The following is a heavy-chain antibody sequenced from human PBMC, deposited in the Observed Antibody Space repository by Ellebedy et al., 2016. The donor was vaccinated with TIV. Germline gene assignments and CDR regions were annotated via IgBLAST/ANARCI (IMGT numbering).Heavy chain of an antibody. CDR1: GSTFSKYG. V-gene: IGHV3-33*01. CDR3: ATERRNYYNGMDV. CDR2: IWYDGSNI. Sequence: PGGSLRLSCAASGSTFSKYGMHWVRQAPGKGLEWVADIWYDGSNIYYADCVKGRFTISRDNSENTLYLQMNSLRAEDTGVYYCATERRNYYNGMDVWGQGTTVTVSS. J-gene: IGHJ6*02. D-gene: IGHD2/OR15-2a*01.